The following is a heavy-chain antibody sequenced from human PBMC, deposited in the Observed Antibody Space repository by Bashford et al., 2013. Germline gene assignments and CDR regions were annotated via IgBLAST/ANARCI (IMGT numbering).Heavy chain of an antibody. CDR2: INHSGDT. Sequence: SETLSLTCGVYGGSFSSYYWSWIRQPPGKGLEWIGEINHSGDTNYNPSLKSRVTISVDTSKNQFSLKLSSVTAADTAVYYCARDFYYVACDYWGQGTLVTVSS. J-gene: IGHJ4*02. D-gene: IGHD3-10*02. CDR3: ARDFYYVACDY. CDR1: GGSFSSYY. V-gene: IGHV4-34*01.